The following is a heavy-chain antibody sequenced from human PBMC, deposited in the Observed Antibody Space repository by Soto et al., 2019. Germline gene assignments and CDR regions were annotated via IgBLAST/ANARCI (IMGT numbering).Heavy chain of an antibody. CDR1: GYTFTNYG. Sequence: QVQLVQSGTEVKKPGASVKVSCKASGYTFTNYGISWVRQAPGQGLEWLAWINTYNGHTNYAQKLQGRVTLTTDTSTSTAYMELRSLRSDDTAVYCCARDLLYSSRSTVRFDIWGQGTMVTVSS. D-gene: IGHD6-13*01. J-gene: IGHJ3*02. CDR3: ARDLLYSSRSTVRFDI. V-gene: IGHV1-18*01. CDR2: INTYNGHT.